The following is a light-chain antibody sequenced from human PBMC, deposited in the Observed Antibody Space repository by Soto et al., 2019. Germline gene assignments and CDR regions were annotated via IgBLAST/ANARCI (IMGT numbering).Light chain of an antibody. J-gene: IGKJ4*01. Sequence: DSQMTQSPSTLSGSVGDRFTITCRASQTISSWLAWYQQKQGKXPKXXIYAASTLQSGVPSRFSGSGYGTEGTITLCSLQTEDGETDYGQQLNRYSLTFCGGTKV. V-gene: IGKV1-9*01. CDR3: QQLNRYSLT. CDR2: AAS. CDR1: QTISSW.